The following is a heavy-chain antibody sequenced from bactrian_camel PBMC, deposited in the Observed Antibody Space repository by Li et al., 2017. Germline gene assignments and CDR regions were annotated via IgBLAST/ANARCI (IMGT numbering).Heavy chain of an antibody. J-gene: IGHJ4*01. CDR2: IDSGGRT. CDR1: GFTFGDFC. V-gene: IGHV3S53*01. Sequence: QVQLVESGGGSVQTGGSLRISCVTSGFTFGDFCMGWFRQVPGKEREGVAAIDSGGRTSYASSVKGRFTISRDDSKDTLYLQMNSLKIEDTAVYYCALGSSRQATMTARGKGTQVTVS. D-gene: IGHD3*01.